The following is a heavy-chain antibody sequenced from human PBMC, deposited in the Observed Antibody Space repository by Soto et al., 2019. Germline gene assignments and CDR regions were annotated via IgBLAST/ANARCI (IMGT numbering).Heavy chain of an antibody. CDR2: IIPMFGTA. V-gene: IGHV1-69*13. D-gene: IGHD2-15*01. Sequence: WASVKVSCKVSGGTFSSYVFSWVRQAPGQGLEWMGGIIPMFGTANHAQKFQGRVTLIADESTSTAYMELSSLRSEDTAVYYCARGSRDCSGGSCFPLPTAEYFRHWGQGTLVTVSS. CDR3: ARGSRDCSGGSCFPLPTAEYFRH. CDR1: GGTFSSYV. J-gene: IGHJ1*01.